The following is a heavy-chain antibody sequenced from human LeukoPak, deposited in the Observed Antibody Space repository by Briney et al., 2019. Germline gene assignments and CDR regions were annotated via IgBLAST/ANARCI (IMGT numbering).Heavy chain of an antibody. J-gene: IGHJ4*02. CDR1: GFTFSSYG. D-gene: IGHD5-18*01. CDR3: ARGMGGTAMVRAFEY. CDR2: IWYGGSNK. V-gene: IGHV3-33*08. Sequence: GGSLRLSCAASGFTFSSYGMHWVRQAPGKGLEWVAVIWYGGSNKYYADSVKGRFTISRDNFKNTLYLQMNSLRVDDTAVYYCARGMGGTAMVRAFEYWGQGTLVTVSS.